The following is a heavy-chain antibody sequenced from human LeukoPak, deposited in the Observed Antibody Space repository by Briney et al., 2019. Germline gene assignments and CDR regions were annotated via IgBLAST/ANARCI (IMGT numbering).Heavy chain of an antibody. CDR3: AKDRRGGPFDY. CDR1: GFTVSSNY. Sequence: GGSLRLSCAASGFTVSSNYTSWVRQAPGKGLEWISVIYSGGSTYYADSVKGRFTISRDNSKNTLYLQMNSLRAEDTAVYYCAKDRRGGPFDYWGQGTLVTVSS. CDR2: IYSGGST. D-gene: IGHD3-10*01. V-gene: IGHV3-53*05. J-gene: IGHJ4*02.